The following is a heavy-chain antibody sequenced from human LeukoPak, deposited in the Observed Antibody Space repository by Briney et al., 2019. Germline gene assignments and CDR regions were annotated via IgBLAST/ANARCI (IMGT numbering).Heavy chain of an antibody. J-gene: IGHJ4*02. Sequence: GASVKVSRKASGYTFAGYAIFWVRQAPGQRLEWMGWISAGNGNTRYSQKFHDRLTISRDTPASTVYMELSSLRSEDTAIYYCARDRGNYLLPYWGQGTLVTVSS. CDR1: GYTFAGYA. CDR3: ARDRGNYLLPY. V-gene: IGHV1-3*01. CDR2: ISAGNGNT. D-gene: IGHD1-26*01.